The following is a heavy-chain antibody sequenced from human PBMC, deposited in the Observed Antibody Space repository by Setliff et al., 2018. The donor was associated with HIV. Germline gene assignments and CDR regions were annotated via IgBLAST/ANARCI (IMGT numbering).Heavy chain of an antibody. CDR2: INQGGSEK. CDR3: ARPTNIDTLYYGSQSFYMYYYGMDV. Sequence: LRLSCAASGFPFGDYWMNWVRQAPGKGLEWVALINQGGSEKYHADSMKGRFTISRDNAKNSLYLQMNSLRAEDTAVYFCARPTNIDTLYYGSQSFYMYYYGMDVWGQGTTVTVSS. CDR1: GFPFGDYW. J-gene: IGHJ6*02. D-gene: IGHD3-10*01. V-gene: IGHV3-7*01.